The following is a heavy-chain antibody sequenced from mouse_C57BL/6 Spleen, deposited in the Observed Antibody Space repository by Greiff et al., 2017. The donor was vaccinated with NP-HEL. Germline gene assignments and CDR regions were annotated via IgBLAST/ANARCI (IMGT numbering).Heavy chain of an antibody. CDR2: IYPRSGNT. J-gene: IGHJ2*01. V-gene: IGHV1-81*01. Sequence: QVQLQQSGAELARPGASVKLSCKASGYTFTSYGISWVKQRTGQGLEWIGEIYPRSGNTYYNEKFKGEATLTADKSSSTAYMELRSLTSEDSAVYFCAREGGLLRFDYWGQGTTLTVSS. CDR1: GYTFTSYG. CDR3: AREGGLLRFDY. D-gene: IGHD2-3*01.